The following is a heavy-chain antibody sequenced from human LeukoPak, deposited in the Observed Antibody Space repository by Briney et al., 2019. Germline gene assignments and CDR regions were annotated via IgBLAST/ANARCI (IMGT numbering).Heavy chain of an antibody. D-gene: IGHD3-3*02. CDR2: VSGSGGST. CDR3: AKEDSIHRPEAFDI. V-gene: IGHV3-23*01. J-gene: IGHJ3*02. CDR1: GFTFSSYA. Sequence: PGGSLRLSCAASGFTFSSYAMSGVRQAPGKGMEWVSGVSGSGGSTYYADSVKGRFTISRDNSKNTLYLQMHSLRAQDTAVYSCAKEDSIHRPEAFDIWGQGTMVTVSS.